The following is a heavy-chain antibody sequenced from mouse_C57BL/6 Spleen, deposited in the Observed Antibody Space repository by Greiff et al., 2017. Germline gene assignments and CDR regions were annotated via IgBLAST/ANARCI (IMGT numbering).Heavy chain of an antibody. D-gene: IGHD1-1*01. CDR1: GYTFTSYG. CDR3: ARSRTTVVAHFDY. Sequence: VQLQQSGAELARPGASVKLSCKASGYTFTSYGISWVKQRTGQGLEWIGEIYPRRGNTYYNEKFKGKATLTADKSSSTAYMELRSLTSEDSAVYFCARSRTTVVAHFDYWGQGTTLTVSS. J-gene: IGHJ2*01. CDR2: IYPRRGNT. V-gene: IGHV1-81*01.